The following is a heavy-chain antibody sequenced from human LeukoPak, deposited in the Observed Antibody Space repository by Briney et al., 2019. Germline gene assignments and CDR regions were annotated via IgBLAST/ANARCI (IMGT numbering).Heavy chain of an antibody. Sequence: ASVKVSCKASGYTFTGYYMHWVRQAPGQGLEWMGWINPNSGGTNYAQKFQGRVTMTRDTSISTAYMELSRLRSDDTAVYYCARSGTNFALGYMDVWGKGTTVTVSS. J-gene: IGHJ6*03. CDR1: GYTFTGYY. D-gene: IGHD3-10*01. CDR2: INPNSGGT. V-gene: IGHV1-2*02. CDR3: ARSGTNFALGYMDV.